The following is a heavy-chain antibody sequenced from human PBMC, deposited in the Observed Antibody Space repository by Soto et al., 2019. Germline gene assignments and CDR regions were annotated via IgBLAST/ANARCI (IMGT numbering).Heavy chain of an antibody. D-gene: IGHD3-3*01. CDR3: ARLPRDCNKTSCYYAEH. J-gene: IGHJ4*02. Sequence: GESLKISCKGSGYSFTSYWIGWVRQLPGRGLEWVGIMYPGDSDTRYNPSLQGHVTLSVDVTVSTAFLQWRSLETSDTGMYFCARLPRDCNKTSCYYAEHWGQGTQVTVSS. CDR1: GYSFTSYW. CDR2: MYPGDSDT. V-gene: IGHV5-51*01.